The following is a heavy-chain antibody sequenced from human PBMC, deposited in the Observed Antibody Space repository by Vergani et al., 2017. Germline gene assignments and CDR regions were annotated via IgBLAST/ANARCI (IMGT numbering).Heavy chain of an antibody. CDR3: VRESWGIYGRYFDS. V-gene: IGHV1-18*01. D-gene: IGHD4-17*01. CDR1: GFTFTSSA. Sequence: QLVQSGPEVKKPGTSVKVSCKASGFTFTSSAMQWVRQAPGQGLEWMGWISGSGITKYAQKFQGRVAMTRDASTSTAYMELRSLRSNDTAVYYCVRESWGIYGRYFDSWGQGTLVTVSS. J-gene: IGHJ4*02. CDR2: ISGSGIT.